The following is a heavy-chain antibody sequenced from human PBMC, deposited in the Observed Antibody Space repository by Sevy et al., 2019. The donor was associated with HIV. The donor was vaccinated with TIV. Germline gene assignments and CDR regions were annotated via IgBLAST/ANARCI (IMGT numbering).Heavy chain of an antibody. CDR2: LSGDVSST. Sequence: GGSLRLSCAGSGFTFSSYWMHWVRRAPGKGLVWVSRLSGDVSSTTYADSVKGRFTISRDNAKNTLFLQMNSLRAEDSAVYFCARDPDSGGYSKMDVWGQGTPVTVSS. D-gene: IGHD3-22*01. J-gene: IGHJ6*02. CDR1: GFTFSSYW. V-gene: IGHV3-74*01. CDR3: ARDPDSGGYSKMDV.